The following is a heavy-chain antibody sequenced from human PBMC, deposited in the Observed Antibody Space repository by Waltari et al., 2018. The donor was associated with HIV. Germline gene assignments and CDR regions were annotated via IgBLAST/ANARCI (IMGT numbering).Heavy chain of an antibody. Sequence: EVQLVQSGAEVKKPGESLKISCKGPGYSFTSYWHGWVRQVPGKGLEWMGIIYPGDSDTRYSPSFQGQVTISADKSISTAYLQWSSLKASDTAMYYCARRYDFWSGYLSYYFDYWGQGTLVTVSS. CDR3: ARRYDFWSGYLSYYFDY. D-gene: IGHD3-3*01. J-gene: IGHJ4*02. CDR1: GYSFTSYW. CDR2: IYPGDSDT. V-gene: IGHV5-51*03.